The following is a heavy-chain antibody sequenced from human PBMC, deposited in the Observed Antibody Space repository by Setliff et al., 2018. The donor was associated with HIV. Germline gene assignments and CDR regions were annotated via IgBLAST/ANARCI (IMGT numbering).Heavy chain of an antibody. J-gene: IGHJ4*02. V-gene: IGHV4-31*03. CDR3: ARARYYYDPDNTGSSGEYFDY. Sequence: SETLSLTCTVSGDSITDGGYYWSWIRQHPGKGLEWIGYIYYSGSTYYNPSLKSRITISGDTSKNEFSLKVTFVTAADTAVYFCARARYYYDPDNTGSSGEYFDYWGQGALVTVSS. D-gene: IGHD3-22*01. CDR2: IYYSGST. CDR1: GDSITDGGYY.